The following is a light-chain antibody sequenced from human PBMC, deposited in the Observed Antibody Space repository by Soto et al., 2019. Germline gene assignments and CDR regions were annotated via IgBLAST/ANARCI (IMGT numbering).Light chain of an antibody. V-gene: IGKV3-15*01. CDR3: QQYNNWPLT. Sequence: ERVMTQSPATLSVSPGERATLSCRASQSVSSNLPWYQQRPGQALRLLIYGASTRDTGIPARFSGSGSGTEFTLTISSLQSEDFAVYYCQQYNNWPLTFGGGTKVEIK. CDR2: GAS. CDR1: QSVSSN. J-gene: IGKJ4*01.